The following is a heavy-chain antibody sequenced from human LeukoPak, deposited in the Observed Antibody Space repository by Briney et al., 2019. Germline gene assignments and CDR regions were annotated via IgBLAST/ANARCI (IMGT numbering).Heavy chain of an antibody. CDR1: GFTFSSYS. CDR2: ISSSSCYI. D-gene: IGHD5/OR15-5a*01. V-gene: IGHV3-21*01. J-gene: IGHJ6*03. CDR3: ARASTIYYYYMDV. Sequence: PGGSLRLSCAASGFTFSSYSMNWVRQAPGKGLEWVSCISSSSCYIYYADSVKGRFTTSRDNAKNSVYLQMNSLRAEDTAVYYCARASTIYYYYMDVWGKGTTVTVSS.